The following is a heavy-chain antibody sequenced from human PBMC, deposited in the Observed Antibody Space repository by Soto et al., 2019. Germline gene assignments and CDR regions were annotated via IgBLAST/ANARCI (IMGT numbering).Heavy chain of an antibody. J-gene: IGHJ4*02. V-gene: IGHV1-18*01. CDR3: ARTDYLFSTLTYYFVY. D-gene: IGHD3-16*01. Sequence: QVQLVQSGTEVKKPGASMKVSCKASGYSFGTSGISWVRQAPGQGLEWMGWISAYNGNTNYEQKFQGRVTLSRDTSINTAYMELSRLTSDDTAMYYCARTDYLFSTLTYYFVYWGQGTLVTVSS. CDR1: GYSFGTSG. CDR2: ISAYNGNT.